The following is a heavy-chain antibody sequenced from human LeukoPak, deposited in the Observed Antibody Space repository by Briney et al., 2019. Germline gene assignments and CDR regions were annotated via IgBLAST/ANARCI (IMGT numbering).Heavy chain of an antibody. V-gene: IGHV1-69*04. CDR2: IIPILGIA. Sequence: SVKVSCKASGGTFSSYAISWVRQAPGQGLEWMGRIIPILGIANYAQKFQGRVTITADKSTSTAYMELSSLRSEDTAVYYCASIAVAGTSGFDYWGQGTLVTVSS. CDR1: GGTFSSYA. CDR3: ASIAVAGTSGFDY. D-gene: IGHD6-19*01. J-gene: IGHJ4*02.